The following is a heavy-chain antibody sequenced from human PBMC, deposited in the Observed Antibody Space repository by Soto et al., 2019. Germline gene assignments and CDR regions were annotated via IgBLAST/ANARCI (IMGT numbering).Heavy chain of an antibody. V-gene: IGHV1-69*01. D-gene: IGHD1-26*01. J-gene: IGHJ2*01. Sequence: QVQLVQSGAEVKKPGSSVKVSCKASGGTFSSYAISWVRQAPGQGLEWMGGIIPIFGTANYAQKFQGRVPITADESTSTAYMERRSLRSEDTAVYYCARPLVRDGSPTPAWYFDLWGRGTLVTVSS. CDR1: GGTFSSYA. CDR2: IIPIFGTA. CDR3: ARPLVRDGSPTPAWYFDL.